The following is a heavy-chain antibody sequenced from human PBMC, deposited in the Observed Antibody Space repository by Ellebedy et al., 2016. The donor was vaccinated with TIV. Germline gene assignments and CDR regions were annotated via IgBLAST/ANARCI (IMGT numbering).Heavy chain of an antibody. CDR1: GFTFSSFA. CDR2: ISGRGTSA. V-gene: IGHV3-23*01. D-gene: IGHD2-21*02. Sequence: GESLKISCVGSGFTFSSFAMNWVRQAPGKGLEWVSAISGRGTSAYYADSVKGRFTISRDNSNNTVHLVMNSLRAEDTAVYYCARAYMYGDLGEFWGRGTLVTVSS. CDR3: ARAYMYGDLGEF. J-gene: IGHJ4*02.